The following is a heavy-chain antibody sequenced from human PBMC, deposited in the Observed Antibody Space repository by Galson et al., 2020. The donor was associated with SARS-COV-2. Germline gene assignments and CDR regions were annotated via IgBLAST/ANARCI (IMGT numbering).Heavy chain of an antibody. Sequence: GGSLRLSCAASGFTFSSYGMHWVRQAPGKGLEWVAVIWYDGSNKYYADSVKGRFTISRDNSKNTLYLQMNSLRAEDTAVYYCAKDFSFPSQLPEGPWGQGTLVTVSS. D-gene: IGHD1-1*01. CDR1: GFTFSSYG. V-gene: IGHV3-33*06. J-gene: IGHJ5*02. CDR3: AKDFSFPSQLPEGP. CDR2: IWYDGSNK.